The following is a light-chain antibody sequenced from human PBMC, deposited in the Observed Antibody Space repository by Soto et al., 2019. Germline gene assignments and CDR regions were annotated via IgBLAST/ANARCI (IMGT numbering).Light chain of an antibody. V-gene: IGKV3-15*01. CDR2: GAS. CDR1: QSVSSN. CDR3: QQHNNWPPLT. J-gene: IGKJ2*01. Sequence: EIVMTQSPATLSVSVGDRGTLSCRASQSVSSNLAWYQQNPGQAPTLLLYGASTRATGIPATFSGSGAGTEFTLTTSSLQPEDFSVYYCQQHNNWPPLTFGHGTRLEIK.